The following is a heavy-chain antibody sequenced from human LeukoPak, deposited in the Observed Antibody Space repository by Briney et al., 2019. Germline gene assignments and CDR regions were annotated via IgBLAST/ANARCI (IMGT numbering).Heavy chain of an antibody. CDR1: GYTFTDYY. CDR3: ARDWHFALAALAFDI. J-gene: IGHJ3*02. CDR2: INPNSGGT. Sequence: ASVKVSCKASGYTFTDYYMHWVRQAPGQGLEWMGWINPNSGGTNYAQKFQGRVTMTRDTSISTAYMELSRLRSDDTAVYYCARDWHFALAALAFDIWGQGTMVTVSS. D-gene: IGHD6-6*01. V-gene: IGHV1-2*02.